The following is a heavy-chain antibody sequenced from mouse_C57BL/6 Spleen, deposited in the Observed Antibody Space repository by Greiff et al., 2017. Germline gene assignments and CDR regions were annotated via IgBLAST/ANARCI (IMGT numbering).Heavy chain of an antibody. J-gene: IGHJ2*01. D-gene: IGHD1-1*02. CDR3: ARGWEGDY. CDR2: ISSGGSYT. CDR1: GFTFSSYG. Sequence: EVMLVESGGDLVKPGGSLKLSCAASGFTFSSYGMSWVRQTPDKRLEWVATISSGGSYTYYPDSVKGRFTISRDNAKNTLYLQMSSLKSEDTAMYYCARGWEGDYWGQGTTLTVSS. V-gene: IGHV5-6*02.